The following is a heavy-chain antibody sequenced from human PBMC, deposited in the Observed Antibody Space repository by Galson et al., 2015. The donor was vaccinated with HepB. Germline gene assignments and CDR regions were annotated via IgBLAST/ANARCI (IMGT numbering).Heavy chain of an antibody. D-gene: IGHD5-12*01. CDR3: VFLCGYDLKPLDY. J-gene: IGHJ4*02. V-gene: IGHV3-48*04. CDR1: TFIFSTYS. CDR2: ISSSTTTI. Sequence: SLRLSCAASTFIFSTYSMDWVRQAPGKGLEWVSYISSSTTTIYYADSVKGRFTISRDNAKNSLYLQMNSLRAEDTAVYYYVFLCGYDLKPLDYWGQGTLVTVSS.